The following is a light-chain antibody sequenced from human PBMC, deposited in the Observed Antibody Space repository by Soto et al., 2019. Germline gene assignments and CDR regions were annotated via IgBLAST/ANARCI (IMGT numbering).Light chain of an antibody. J-gene: IGKJ1*01. CDR3: QQYNSYPWT. Sequence: DIPMTQSPSTLPASVGDSVTITCRASQSISNWLAWYQQKPGKAPNLLIYDASSLQSGVPSRFSGSGSGTEFTLTISSLQPDDFATYYCQQYNSYPWTFGQGTKVDIK. CDR2: DAS. V-gene: IGKV1-5*01. CDR1: QSISNW.